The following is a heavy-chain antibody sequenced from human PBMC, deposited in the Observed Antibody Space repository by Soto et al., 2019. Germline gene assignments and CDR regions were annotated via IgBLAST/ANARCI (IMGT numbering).Heavy chain of an antibody. CDR3: ARGGAVAGDAFDI. D-gene: IGHD6-19*01. J-gene: IGHJ3*02. V-gene: IGHV3-7*01. CDR1: GFTFSSYW. Sequence: EVQLVESGGGLVQPGGSLRLSCAASGFTFSSYWMSWVRQAPGQGLEWVANIKQDGSEKYYVDSVKGRFTIARDNAKNSLYLQMNRLRADETAVYYCARGGAVAGDAFDIWGQGTMVTVSS. CDR2: IKQDGSEK.